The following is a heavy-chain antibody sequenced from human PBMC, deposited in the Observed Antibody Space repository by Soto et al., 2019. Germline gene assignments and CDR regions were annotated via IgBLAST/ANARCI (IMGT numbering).Heavy chain of an antibody. CDR1: GYTFSSYG. CDR3: ARDTAAAGIFDY. D-gene: IGHD6-13*01. Sequence: ASVKVSCKASGYTFSSYGISWVRQAPGQGLEWMGWISAYNGNTNYAQKLQGRVTMTTDTSTSTAYMELRSLRSDDTAVYYCARDTAAAGIFDYWGQGTLVTVSS. J-gene: IGHJ4*02. V-gene: IGHV1-18*01. CDR2: ISAYNGNT.